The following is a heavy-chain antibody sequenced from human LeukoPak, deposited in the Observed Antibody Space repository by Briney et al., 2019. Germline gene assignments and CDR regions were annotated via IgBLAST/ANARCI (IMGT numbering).Heavy chain of an antibody. Sequence: GGSLRLSCAASGFIFTNYFMSWVRQAPGKGLEWVANIKQDGSERYYVDSVKGRFTISRDNAKNSLYLQMNSLRAEDTAVYYCARCGGDCSDFDSWGQGTLVTVSS. CDR1: GFIFTNYF. D-gene: IGHD2-21*02. J-gene: IGHJ4*02. CDR2: IKQDGSER. V-gene: IGHV3-7*01. CDR3: ARCGGDCSDFDS.